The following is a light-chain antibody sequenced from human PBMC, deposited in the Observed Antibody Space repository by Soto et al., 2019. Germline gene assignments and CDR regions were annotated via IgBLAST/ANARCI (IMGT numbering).Light chain of an antibody. CDR1: QSVSSN. J-gene: IGKJ1*01. Sequence: EILITQSPATLSVSPGERATLSCRASQSVSSNLAWYQQKPGQVTRLIIYGASTRATGIPARFSGSGSGTEFTLTISSLQSEDFASYYCQQYKNWPPWTFGQGTKVDIK. CDR2: GAS. V-gene: IGKV3-15*01. CDR3: QQYKNWPPWT.